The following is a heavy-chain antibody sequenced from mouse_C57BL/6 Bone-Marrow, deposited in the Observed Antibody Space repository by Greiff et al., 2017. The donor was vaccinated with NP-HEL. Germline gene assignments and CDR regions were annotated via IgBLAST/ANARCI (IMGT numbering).Heavy chain of an antibody. Sequence: EVQLQQSGPELVKPGASVKMSCKASGYTFTDYNMHWVKQSHGKSLEWIGYINPNNGGTSYNQKFKGKATLTVNKSSSTAYMELRSLTSEDSAVYYCARSRFPFTVVAFDYWGQGTTLTVSS. J-gene: IGHJ2*01. V-gene: IGHV1-22*01. CDR1: GYTFTDYN. D-gene: IGHD1-1*01. CDR3: ARSRFPFTVVAFDY. CDR2: INPNNGGT.